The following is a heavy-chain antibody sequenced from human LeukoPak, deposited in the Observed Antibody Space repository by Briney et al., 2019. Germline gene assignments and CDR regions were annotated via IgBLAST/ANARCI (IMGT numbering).Heavy chain of an antibody. CDR2: INHSGST. CDR1: GGSFSGYY. D-gene: IGHD3-10*01. J-gene: IGHJ4*02. CDR3: ARGVRTYYGSGSYYSDY. V-gene: IGHV4-34*01. Sequence: SETLSLTCAVYGGSFSGYYWSWIRQPPGKGLEWIGEINHSGSTNYNPSLKSRVTISVDTSKNQFSLKLSSVTAAGTAVYYCARGVRTYYGSGSYYSDYWGQGTLVTVSS.